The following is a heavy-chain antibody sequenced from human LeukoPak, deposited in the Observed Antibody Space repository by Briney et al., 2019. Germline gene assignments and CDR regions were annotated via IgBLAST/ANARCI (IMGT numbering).Heavy chain of an antibody. CDR3: ARESGYTYGA. Sequence: GGSLRLSCAASGFRFSGYWMHWVRQAPGKGLVWVSLINTDGGRTAYADFVKGRFTISRDNAKHPLYLQMNSLRAEDTAVYYCARESGYTYGAWGQGTLVTVSS. CDR2: INTDGGRT. CDR1: GFRFSGYW. V-gene: IGHV3-74*01. J-gene: IGHJ4*02. D-gene: IGHD6-13*01.